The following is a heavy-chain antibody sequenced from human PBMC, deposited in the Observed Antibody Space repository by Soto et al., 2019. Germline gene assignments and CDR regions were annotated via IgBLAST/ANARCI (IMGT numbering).Heavy chain of an antibody. J-gene: IGHJ4*02. V-gene: IGHV3-30-3*01. CDR3: ARIFGTIPVSPAPFDY. Sequence: PGGSLRLSCAASGFTFSSYAMHWVRQAPGKGLEWVAVISYDGSNKYYADSVKGRFTISRDNPKNTLYLQMNSLRAEDTAVFYCARIFGTIPVSPAPFDYWGQGTLVTVSS. CDR2: ISYDGSNK. CDR1: GFTFSSYA. D-gene: IGHD1-1*01.